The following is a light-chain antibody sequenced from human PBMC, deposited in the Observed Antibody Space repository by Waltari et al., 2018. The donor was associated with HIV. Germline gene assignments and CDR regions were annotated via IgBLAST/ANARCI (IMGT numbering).Light chain of an antibody. CDR2: DAS. CDR1: QNVSSY. CDR3: QQRSNWPLT. J-gene: IGKJ4*01. V-gene: IGKV3-11*01. Sequence: EIVLTQSPVTLSLSPGERATLSCRASQNVSSYLAWYQQKPGQVPRVLIYDASNRATGIPARFSGSGSGTDFTLTISSLEPEDFAVYYCQQRSNWPLTFGGGTKVEIK.